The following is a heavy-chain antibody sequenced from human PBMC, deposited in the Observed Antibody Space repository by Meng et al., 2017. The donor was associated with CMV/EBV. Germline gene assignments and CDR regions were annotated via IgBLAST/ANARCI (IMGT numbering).Heavy chain of an antibody. Sequence: ASVKVSCKASGYTFTGYYMHWVRQAPGQGLEWMGWINPNSGGTNYAQKFQGRVTMTRDTSIGTAYMELSRLRSDDTAVYYCARDECSSTSCYYYWGQGTLVTVSS. D-gene: IGHD2-2*01. CDR3: ARDECSSTSCYYY. V-gene: IGHV1-2*02. J-gene: IGHJ4*02. CDR1: GYTFTGYY. CDR2: INPNSGGT.